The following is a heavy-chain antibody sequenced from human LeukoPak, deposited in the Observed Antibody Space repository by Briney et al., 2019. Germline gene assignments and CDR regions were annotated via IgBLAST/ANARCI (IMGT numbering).Heavy chain of an antibody. V-gene: IGHV4-39*07. Sequence: SETLSLTCTVSGGSISSSSYYWGWIRQPPGKGLEWIGSIYYSGSTYYNPSLKSRVTISVDTSKNQFSLKLSSVTAADTAVYYCARVGYYGSGSRVDYWGQGTLVTVSS. CDR3: ARVGYYGSGSRVDY. CDR2: IYYSGST. D-gene: IGHD3-10*01. CDR1: GGSISSSSYY. J-gene: IGHJ4*02.